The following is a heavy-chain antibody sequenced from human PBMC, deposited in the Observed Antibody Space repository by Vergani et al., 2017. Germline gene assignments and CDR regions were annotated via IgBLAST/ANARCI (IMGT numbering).Heavy chain of an antibody. CDR2: FYSSGIY. J-gene: IGHJ5*02. D-gene: IGHD6-19*01. Sequence: QVQLQESGPGLLKPSQTLSLTCTVSGDSISSDNLYWHWLRQPAGKGLEWIGRFYSSGIYNYNPSLKSRVSMSLDTSKNQFSLHLTSVTAADTAVYYCASDTHSGQRADRWGQGILVTVTS. V-gene: IGHV4-61*02. CDR1: GDSISSDNLY. CDR3: ASDTHSGQRADR.